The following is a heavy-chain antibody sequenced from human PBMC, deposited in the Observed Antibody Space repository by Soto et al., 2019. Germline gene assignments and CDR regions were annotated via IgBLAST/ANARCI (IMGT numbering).Heavy chain of an antibody. CDR1: GFTFSDYY. CDR3: ARVVVIAASYYFDY. Sequence: GGSLRLSCAASGFTFSDYYMSWIRQAPGKGLEWVSYISSSGTTISYADSVKGRFTTSRDNAENSLYLQMNSLRAEDAALYYCARVVVIAASYYFDYWGQGTLVTAPQ. D-gene: IGHD2-15*01. CDR2: ISSSGTTI. J-gene: IGHJ4*02. V-gene: IGHV3-11*01.